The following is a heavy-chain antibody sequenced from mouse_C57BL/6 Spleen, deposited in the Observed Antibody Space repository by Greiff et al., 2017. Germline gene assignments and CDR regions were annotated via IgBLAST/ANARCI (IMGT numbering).Heavy chain of an antibody. CDR1: GYTFTDYN. V-gene: IGHV1-22*01. CDR2: INPNNGGT. D-gene: IGHD2-5*01. Sequence: DVQLQQSGPELVKPGASVKMSCKASGYTFTDYNMHWVKQSHGKSLEWIGYINPNNGGTSYNQKFKGKATLTVNKSSSTAYMELRSLTSEDSAVYYCARGRPYSNYVEGGTGDYWGQRTSVTVSS. CDR3: ARGRPYSNYVEGGTGDY. J-gene: IGHJ4*01.